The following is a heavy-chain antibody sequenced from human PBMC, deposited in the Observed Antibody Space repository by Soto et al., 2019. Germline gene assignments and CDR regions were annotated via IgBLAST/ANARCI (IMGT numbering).Heavy chain of an antibody. Sequence: QVQLVQSAGEVKKPGASVKVSCKASGYTFIRYGITWVRQAPGQGLEWMGWISPYNDYTIYAQKLQGRVTITTDTSTKLVPMAVRGLKSDDTAVYYCASGGYYDNSWGKLSHHGLDVWGQGTSVTVSS. J-gene: IGHJ6*02. CDR2: ISPYNDYT. D-gene: IGHD3-16*01. CDR3: ASGGYYDNSWGKLSHHGLDV. CDR1: GYTFIRYG. V-gene: IGHV1-18*01.